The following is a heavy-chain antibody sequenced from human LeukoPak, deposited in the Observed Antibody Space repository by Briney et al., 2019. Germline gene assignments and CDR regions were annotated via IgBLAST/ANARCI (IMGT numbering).Heavy chain of an antibody. D-gene: IGHD2-15*01. CDR2: IYYSGST. J-gene: IGHJ4*02. V-gene: IGHV4-31*03. CDR3: ARHLLGYCSGGNCYYFDF. CDR1: GGSISSGGYY. Sequence: SETLSLTCTVSGGSISSGGYYWSWIRQHPGKGLEWIGYIYYSGSTYYNPSLKSRVTISVDTSKNQFSLKLSSVTAADTAVYYCARHLLGYCSGGNCYYFDFWGQGTLVTVSS.